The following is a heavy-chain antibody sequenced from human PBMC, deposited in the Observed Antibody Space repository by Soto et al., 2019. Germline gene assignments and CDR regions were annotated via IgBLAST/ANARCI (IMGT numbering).Heavy chain of an antibody. CDR1: GYTFTSYY. J-gene: IGHJ4*02. Sequence: QVQLVQSGAEVKKPGASVKVSCKASGYTFTSYYMHWVRQAPGQGLEWMGIINPSGGSTSYAQKFQGRVTMTRDTSTSTVYMELSSLRSEDTAVYYCAREDYYCSSTSCTYYFDYWGQGTLVTVSS. CDR3: AREDYYCSSTSCTYYFDY. V-gene: IGHV1-46*03. CDR2: INPSGGST. D-gene: IGHD2-2*01.